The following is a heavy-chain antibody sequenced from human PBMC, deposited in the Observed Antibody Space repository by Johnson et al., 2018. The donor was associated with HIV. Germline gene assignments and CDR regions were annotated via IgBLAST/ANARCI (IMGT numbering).Heavy chain of an antibody. CDR2: IKSKTDGGTT. V-gene: IGHV3-15*01. Sequence: VQLVESGGGLVKPGGSLRLSCAASGFTFSNAWMSWVRQAPGKGLEWVGRIKSKTDGGTTDYAAPVKGRFTISRDDSKNTRYLQMNSLNTEDTAVYYCTTDDAPSYGDYGEAFDIWGQGTMVTVSS. CDR3: TTDDAPSYGDYGEAFDI. J-gene: IGHJ3*02. D-gene: IGHD4-17*01. CDR1: GFTFSNAW.